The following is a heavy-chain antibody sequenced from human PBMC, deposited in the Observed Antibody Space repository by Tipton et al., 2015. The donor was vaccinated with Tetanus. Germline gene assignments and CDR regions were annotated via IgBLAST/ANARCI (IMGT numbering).Heavy chain of an antibody. CDR1: GGSLSGFY. D-gene: IGHD3-3*01. Sequence: TLSLTCAVSGGSLSGFYWSWIRQPHGKGLEWIGEINHRGGTSYSPSLKSRVTISVDTSKSQFSLNMTSVTAADTAVYYCARANYEFPKKGPFDSWGQGALVIVSS. V-gene: IGHV4-34*01. CDR2: INHRGGT. CDR3: ARANYEFPKKGPFDS. J-gene: IGHJ4*02.